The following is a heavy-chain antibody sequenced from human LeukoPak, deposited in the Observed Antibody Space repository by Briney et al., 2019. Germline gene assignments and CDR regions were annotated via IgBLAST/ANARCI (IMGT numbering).Heavy chain of an antibody. CDR2: LNPNSGNR. V-gene: IGHV1-8*01. CDR3: AREEKGSYERFDY. D-gene: IGHD3-16*01. J-gene: IGHJ4*02. CDR1: GYTFTSYD. Sequence: ASVKVSCKASGYTFTSYDISWVRQAGGQGLEWMAWLNPNSGNREYAPKFQGRVTLTRNTSVNTMYMEMSNLRSEDTAVYYCAREEKGSYERFDYWGQGTLVTVSS.